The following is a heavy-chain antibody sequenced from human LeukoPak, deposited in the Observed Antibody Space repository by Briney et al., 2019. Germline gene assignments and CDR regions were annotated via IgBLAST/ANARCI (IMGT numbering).Heavy chain of an antibody. CDR2: IWYDGSNK. Sequence: GGSLRHSCAASGFTFSSNGMHWVRQAPGEGLGWVAVIWYDGSNKYYADSVKGRFTISRDNSKNTMYLQMNSLRAEDTAVYYCAKDGVPAAILWGYYYYMDVWGKGTTVTVSS. CDR1: GFTFSSNG. V-gene: IGHV3-33*06. D-gene: IGHD2-2*02. CDR3: AKDGVPAAILWGYYYYMDV. J-gene: IGHJ6*03.